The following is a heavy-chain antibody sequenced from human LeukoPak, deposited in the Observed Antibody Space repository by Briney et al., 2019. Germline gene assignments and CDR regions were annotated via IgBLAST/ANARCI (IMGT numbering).Heavy chain of an antibody. J-gene: IGHJ5*02. CDR2: ISSSSSYI. V-gene: IGHV3-21*01. CDR1: GFTFSSYS. D-gene: IGHD1-14*01. CDR3: ARGGRTTAPTWFDP. Sequence: GGSLRLSCAASGFTFSSYSMNWVRQAPGKGLEWVSSISSSSSYIYYADSVKGRFTISRDNAKNSLYLQMNSLRAEDTAVYYCARGGRTTAPTWFDPWGQGTLVTVSS.